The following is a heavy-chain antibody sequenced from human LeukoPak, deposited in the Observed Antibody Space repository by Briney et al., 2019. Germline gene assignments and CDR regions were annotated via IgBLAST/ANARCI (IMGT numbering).Heavy chain of an antibody. J-gene: IGHJ4*02. CDR3: ANAASYSVDY. CDR2: IFDSGSADSGSA. Sequence: SETLSLPCTVSSGVISSSRYYWAWIRQPPGKGLEWIGSIFDSGSADSGSADYNPTLRSRVTISIDASKDHVSLKLTSVTAADTAVYYCANAASYSVDYWGQETLVTVSS. CDR1: SGVISSSRYY. V-gene: IGHV4-39*02. D-gene: IGHD1-26*01.